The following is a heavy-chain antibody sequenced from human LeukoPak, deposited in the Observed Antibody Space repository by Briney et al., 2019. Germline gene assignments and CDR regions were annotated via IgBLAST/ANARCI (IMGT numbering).Heavy chain of an antibody. CDR3: ARDRSGWPDFYFDF. Sequence: GGSQRLSCAASGFTFSSYAMHWVRQAPGKGLEWVAVISSDGNNKYYADSVKGRFTISRDSSKSTLYLQMNSLRAEDTAVYYCARDRSGWPDFYFDFWGQGTLVTVSS. V-gene: IGHV3-30-3*01. CDR1: GFTFSSYA. D-gene: IGHD6-19*01. J-gene: IGHJ4*02. CDR2: ISSDGNNK.